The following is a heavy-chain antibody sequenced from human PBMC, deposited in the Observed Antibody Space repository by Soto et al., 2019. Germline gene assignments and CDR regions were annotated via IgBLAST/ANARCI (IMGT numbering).Heavy chain of an antibody. Sequence: LSLTCTVSGGSIASYYWSGIRQSAGKGLEWIGRIYSSGGADYNPSLKSRVTMSVDTSKNQFSLMLSSVTAADTAVYYCVRDCSAGCFYYLFGYWGQVTLFP. CDR3: VRDCSAGCFYYLFGY. V-gene: IGHV4-4*07. CDR2: IYSSGGA. D-gene: IGHD2-15*01. J-gene: IGHJ4*02. CDR1: GGSIASYY.